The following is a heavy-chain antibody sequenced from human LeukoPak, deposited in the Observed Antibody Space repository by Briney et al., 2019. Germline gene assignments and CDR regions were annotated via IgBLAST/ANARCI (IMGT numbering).Heavy chain of an antibody. Sequence: GGSLRLSCAASGFTVSSNYMSWVRQAPGKGLEWVSVIYSGGSTYYADSVKGRFTISRHNSKNTLYLQMNSLRAEDTAVYYCARGLNYYDSSGYYPIFDYWGQGTLVTVSS. D-gene: IGHD3-22*01. CDR3: ARGLNYYDSSGYYPIFDY. CDR1: GFTVSSNY. J-gene: IGHJ4*02. CDR2: IYSGGST. V-gene: IGHV3-53*04.